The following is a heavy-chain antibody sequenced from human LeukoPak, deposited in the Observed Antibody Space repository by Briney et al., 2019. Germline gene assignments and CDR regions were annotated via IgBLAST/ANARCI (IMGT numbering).Heavy chain of an antibody. V-gene: IGHV4-34*01. CDR3: ATQQGGNPAY. Sequence: SETLSLTCAVYGGSFSGYYWSWIRQPPGKGLEWIGEINHSGSTYYNPSLKSRVTISVDSSKNQFSLKLTSVTAADTAVYYCATQQGGNPAYWGQGTLVTVSS. D-gene: IGHD1-14*01. CDR2: INHSGST. CDR1: GGSFSGYY. J-gene: IGHJ4*02.